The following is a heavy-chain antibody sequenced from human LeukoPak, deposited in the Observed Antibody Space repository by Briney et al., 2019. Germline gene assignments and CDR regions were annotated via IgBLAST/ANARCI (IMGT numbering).Heavy chain of an antibody. CDR2: IWYDGSNK. J-gene: IGHJ3*02. Sequence: GGSLRLSCAASGFIFSNYGMHCVRQAPGKGLEWVAVIWYDGSNKYYADSVKGRFTISRDNSKNTVYLQMNSLRAEDTAVYYCARGLRNTDTFDIWGQGPMVTVSS. CDR3: ARGLRNTDTFDI. CDR1: GFIFSNYG. V-gene: IGHV3-33*01.